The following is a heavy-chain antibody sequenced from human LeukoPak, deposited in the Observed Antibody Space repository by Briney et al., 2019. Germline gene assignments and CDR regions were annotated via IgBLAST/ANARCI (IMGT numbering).Heavy chain of an antibody. D-gene: IGHD3-10*01. CDR3: ARDMRNSGSYYSDY. V-gene: IGHV4-4*07. Sequence: SETLSLTCTVSGGSIATYYWSWIRQPAGKGLEWIGRIYDSGSTQYNPSLKSRVTMSVDSSRNQFSLKLRSVTAADTALYFCARDMRNSGSYYSDYWGRGTLVTVSS. CDR1: GGSIATYY. CDR2: IYDSGST. J-gene: IGHJ4*02.